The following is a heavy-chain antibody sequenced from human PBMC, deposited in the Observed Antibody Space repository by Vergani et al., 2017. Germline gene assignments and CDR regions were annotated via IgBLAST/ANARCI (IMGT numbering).Heavy chain of an antibody. CDR2: ISSGGGDI. CDR3: TTAWGLYYLHGEYFQY. Sequence: EVQLLESGGGLVQPGGSRRLSCAGAGFTFDTSTMAYVRQAPGKGLEWVATISSGGGDIFYADSVKGRFTISRDNSKNTLFLQMNSLKDEETAVYYCTTAWGLYYLHGEYFQYWGRGTLVSVSS. J-gene: IGHJ1*01. D-gene: IGHD3-10*01. V-gene: IGHV3-23*01. CDR1: GFTFDTST.